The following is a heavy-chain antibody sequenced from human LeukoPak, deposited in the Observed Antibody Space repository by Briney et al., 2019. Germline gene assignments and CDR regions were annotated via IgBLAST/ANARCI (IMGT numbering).Heavy chain of an antibody. D-gene: IGHD4-23*01. CDR1: GGSISSSNW. V-gene: IGHV4-4*02. CDR3: ARRHIRWYSRPDYYMDV. CDR2: IYHSGST. J-gene: IGHJ6*03. Sequence: SETLSLTCAVSGGSISSSNWWSWVRQPPGKGLEWIGEIYHSGSTNYNPSLKSRVTISVDKSKNQFSLKLSSVTAADTAVYYCARRHIRWYSRPDYYMDVWGKGTTVTVSS.